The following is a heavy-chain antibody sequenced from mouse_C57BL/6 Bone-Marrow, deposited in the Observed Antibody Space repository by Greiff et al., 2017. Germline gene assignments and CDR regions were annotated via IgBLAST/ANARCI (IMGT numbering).Heavy chain of an antibody. Sequence: VKLMESGPGLVAPSQSLSITCTVSGFSLTSYAISWVRQPPGKGLEWLGVIWTGGGTNYNSALKSRLSISKDNSKSQVFLKMNSLQTDDTARYYCARGNYGSEYYFDYWGQGTTLTVSS. CDR2: IWTGGGT. CDR3: ARGNYGSEYYFDY. V-gene: IGHV2-9-1*01. CDR1: GFSLTSYA. J-gene: IGHJ2*01. D-gene: IGHD1-1*01.